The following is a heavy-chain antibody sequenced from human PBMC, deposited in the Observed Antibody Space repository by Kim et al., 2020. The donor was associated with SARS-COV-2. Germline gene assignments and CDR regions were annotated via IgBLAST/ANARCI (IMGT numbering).Heavy chain of an antibody. J-gene: IGHJ4*02. V-gene: IGHV3-30*07. D-gene: IGHD6-13*01. CDR3: ARDQSAGYSSSWNDY. Sequence: ADSVKRRFTISRDNSKNTLYLQMNSPRAEDTAVYYCARDQSAGYSSSWNDYWGQGTLVTVSS.